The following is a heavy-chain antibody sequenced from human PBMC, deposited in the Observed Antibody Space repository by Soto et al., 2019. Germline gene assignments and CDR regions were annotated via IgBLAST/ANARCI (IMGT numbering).Heavy chain of an antibody. D-gene: IGHD3-22*01. V-gene: IGHV3-23*01. Sequence: HPGGSLRLSCAASGFTFSSYAMSWVRQAPGRGLEWVSSASGSGGTTYYADSVKGRFTISRDNSKNTLYLQMNSLRAEDTAVYYCTKGYCYDTGGYFDSWGQGTLVTVSS. J-gene: IGHJ4*02. CDR2: ASGSGGTT. CDR1: GFTFSSYA. CDR3: TKGYCYDTGGYFDS.